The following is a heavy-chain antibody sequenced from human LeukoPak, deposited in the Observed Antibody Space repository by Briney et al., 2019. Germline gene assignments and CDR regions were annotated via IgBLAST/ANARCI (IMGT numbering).Heavy chain of an antibody. CDR3: AKSGIVGATRGPYYFDY. D-gene: IGHD1-26*01. V-gene: IGHV3-23*01. J-gene: IGHJ4*02. CDR1: GFTFSSYA. CDR2: ISGSGGST. Sequence: GGSLRLSCAASGFTFSSYAMSWVRQAPGKALEWVSAISGSGGSTYYADSVKGRFTISRDNSKNTLYLQMNSLRAEDTAVYYCAKSGIVGATRGPYYFDYWGQGTLVTVSS.